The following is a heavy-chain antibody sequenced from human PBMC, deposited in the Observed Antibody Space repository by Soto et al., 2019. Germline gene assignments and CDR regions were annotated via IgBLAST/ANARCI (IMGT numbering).Heavy chain of an antibody. V-gene: IGHV4-30-4*01. Sequence: PSETLSLTCTVSGGSISSGDYYWSRIRQPPGKGLEWIGYIYYSGSTYYNPSLKSRVTISVDTSKNQFSLKLSSVIAADTAVYYCASPYYYDSSGPDYYGVDVWGQGTTVTVSS. D-gene: IGHD3-22*01. CDR1: GGSISSGDYY. CDR3: ASPYYYDSSGPDYYGVDV. J-gene: IGHJ6*02. CDR2: IYYSGST.